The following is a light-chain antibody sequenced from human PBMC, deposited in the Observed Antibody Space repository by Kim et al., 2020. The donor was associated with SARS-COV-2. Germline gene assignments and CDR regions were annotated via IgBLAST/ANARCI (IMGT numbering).Light chain of an antibody. CDR2: QDN. Sequence: VSPGQPSSITCSGDELGKKYVSWYQQRPGQSPVLVISQDNKRPSGIPDRFSGSNSGNRATLTISGTQAVDEADYYCQAWDGSTHVVFGGGTQLTVL. V-gene: IGLV3-1*01. CDR1: ELGKKY. CDR3: QAWDGSTHVV. J-gene: IGLJ2*01.